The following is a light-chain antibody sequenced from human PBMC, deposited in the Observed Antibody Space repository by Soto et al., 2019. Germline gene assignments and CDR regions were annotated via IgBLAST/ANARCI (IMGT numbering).Light chain of an antibody. CDR2: KTS. CDR1: QSISNW. V-gene: IGKV1-5*03. CDR3: QQYTNYPWT. Sequence: DIQMTQSPSTLSASVGDRVTITCRASQSISNWLAWYQQKPGKAPKLLIYKTSSLESGVPSRFSGSASGTEFTLTISSLQPDDFATYYCQQYTNYPWTFGQGTKVDIK. J-gene: IGKJ1*01.